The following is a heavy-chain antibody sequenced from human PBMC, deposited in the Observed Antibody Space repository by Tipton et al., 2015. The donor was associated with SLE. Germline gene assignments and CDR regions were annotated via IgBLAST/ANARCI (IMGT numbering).Heavy chain of an antibody. V-gene: IGHV4-59*01. CDR3: AGETYYSYSSDLNAFGI. J-gene: IGHJ3*02. Sequence: TLSLTCTVSGGSINSYYWSWIRQPPGKGLEWIGYVYYTETASYNPSLKSRVTLSVDTSKSQFSLKLSSVTAADTAVYYCAGETYYSYSSDLNAFGIWGQGTMVTVSS. CDR2: VYYTETA. D-gene: IGHD3-22*01. CDR1: GGSINSYY.